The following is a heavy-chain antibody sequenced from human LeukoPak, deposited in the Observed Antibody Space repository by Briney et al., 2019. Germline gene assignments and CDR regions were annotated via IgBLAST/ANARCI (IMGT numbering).Heavy chain of an antibody. V-gene: IGHV3-23*01. CDR3: ATLGQWPDY. D-gene: IGHD6-19*01. Sequence: GGSLRLSSAASGFTFSSYAMSWVRQAPRKGLEWVSAISGSGGSTYYADSVKGRFTISRDNSKNTLYLQMNSLRAEDTAVYYCATLGQWPDYWGQGTLVTVSS. CDR2: ISGSGGST. J-gene: IGHJ4*02. CDR1: GFTFSSYA.